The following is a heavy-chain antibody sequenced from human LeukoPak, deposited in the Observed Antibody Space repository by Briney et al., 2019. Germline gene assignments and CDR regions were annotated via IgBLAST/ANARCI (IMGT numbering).Heavy chain of an antibody. D-gene: IGHD3-22*01. J-gene: IGHJ3*02. CDR3: ASPRNYYDSSGYYRRAFDI. Sequence: GESLKISCQASGYSFTSYWIGWVRQMPGKGLEWMGIIYPGDSDTRYSPSFQGQVTISADKSISTAYLQWSSLKASDTAMYYCASPRNYYDSSGYYRRAFDIWGQGTMVTVSS. CDR1: GYSFTSYW. V-gene: IGHV5-51*01. CDR2: IYPGDSDT.